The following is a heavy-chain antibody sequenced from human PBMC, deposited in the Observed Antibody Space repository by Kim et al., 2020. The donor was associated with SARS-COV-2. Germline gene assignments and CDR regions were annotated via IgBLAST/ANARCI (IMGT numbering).Heavy chain of an antibody. Sequence: GGSLRLSCAASGFTFSSYDMHWVRQAPGKGLEWVAGIGNDGGNKYYADSVKGRFTISRDNSKDTLYLQMNSLRAEDTAVYYCTKVSRTFITSYGLAVWGQGTTVTVSS. V-gene: IGHV3-30*18. CDR3: TKVSRTFITSYGLAV. J-gene: IGHJ6*02. D-gene: IGHD3-16*01. CDR2: IGNDGGNK. CDR1: GFTFSSYD.